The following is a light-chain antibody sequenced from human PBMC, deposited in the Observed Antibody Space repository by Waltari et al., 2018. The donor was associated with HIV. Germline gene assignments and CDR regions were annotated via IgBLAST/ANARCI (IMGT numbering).Light chain of an antibody. Sequence: QSALTQPASVSGSPGQSITISCTGTTSDVGGYKYVSWYQQQPDKAPKLVVSEVSNRPSGISIRFSGSKSGNTASLTISGLQAEDEADYYCSSYTSRNTRVFGTGTKVTVL. CDR3: SSYTSRNTRV. CDR1: TSDVGGYKY. J-gene: IGLJ1*01. V-gene: IGLV2-14*01. CDR2: EVS.